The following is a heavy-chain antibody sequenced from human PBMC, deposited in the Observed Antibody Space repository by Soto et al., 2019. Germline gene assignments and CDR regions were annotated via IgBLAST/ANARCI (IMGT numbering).Heavy chain of an antibody. D-gene: IGHD6-19*01. CDR2: IYHSGST. V-gene: IGHV4-38-2*01. J-gene: IGHJ4*02. Sequence: SETLSLTCAVSGYSISSCYYWGLIRQPPGKVLEWIGSIYHSGSTYYNPSLKSRVTISVDTSKNQFSLKLSSVTAADTAVYYCARGIAVAGIIWGGNYFDYWGQGTLVTVSS. CDR3: ARGIAVAGIIWGGNYFDY. CDR1: GYSISSCYY.